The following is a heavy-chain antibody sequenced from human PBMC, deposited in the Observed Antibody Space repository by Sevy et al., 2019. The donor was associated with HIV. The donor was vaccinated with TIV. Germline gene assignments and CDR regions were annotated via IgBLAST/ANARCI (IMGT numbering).Heavy chain of an antibody. V-gene: IGHV3-30*02. D-gene: IGHD3-3*01. J-gene: IGHJ6*02. CDR3: AKDRGRSDFWSGYSPGDGMDV. CDR1: AFTFSSYG. CDR2: IRYDGSNK. Sequence: GGSLRLSCAASAFTFSSYGMHWVRQAPGKGLEWVAFIRYDGSNKYYADSVKGRFTISRDNSKNTLYLQMNSLRAEDTAVYYCAKDRGRSDFWSGYSPGDGMDVWGQGTTVTVSS.